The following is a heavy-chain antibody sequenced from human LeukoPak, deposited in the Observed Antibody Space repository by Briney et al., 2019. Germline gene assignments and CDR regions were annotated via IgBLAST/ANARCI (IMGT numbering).Heavy chain of an antibody. V-gene: IGHV3-30*18. CDR1: GFTFSSYG. Sequence: GRSLRLSCAASGFTFSSYGMHWVRQAPGKGLEWVAVISYDGSNKYYADSVKGRFTISRDNSKNTLYLQMNSLRAEDTAVYYCAKDFLRRMVRGVMGDYWGQGTLVTVSS. J-gene: IGHJ4*02. CDR2: ISYDGSNK. CDR3: AKDFLRRMVRGVMGDY. D-gene: IGHD3-10*01.